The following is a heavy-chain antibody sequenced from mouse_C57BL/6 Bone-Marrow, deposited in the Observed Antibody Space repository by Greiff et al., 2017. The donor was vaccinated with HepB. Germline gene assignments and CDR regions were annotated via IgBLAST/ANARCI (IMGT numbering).Heavy chain of an antibody. D-gene: IGHD1-1*01. CDR3: ARGVTVVATRAMDY. J-gene: IGHJ4*01. CDR1: GYTFTSYW. V-gene: IGHV1-52*01. CDR2: IDPSDSET. Sequence: QVQLQQPGAELVRPGSSVKLSCKASGYTFTSYWMHWVKQRPIQGLEWIGNIDPSDSETHYNQKFKDKATLTVDKSSSTAYMQLSSLTSEDSAVYYCARGVTVVATRAMDYWGQGTSVTVSS.